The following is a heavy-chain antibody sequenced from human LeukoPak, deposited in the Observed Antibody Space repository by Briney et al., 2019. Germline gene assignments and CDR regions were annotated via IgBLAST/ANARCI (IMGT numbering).Heavy chain of an antibody. D-gene: IGHD2-15*01. CDR2: IYYSGST. V-gene: IGHV4-61*01. Sequence: SETLSLTCTVSGGSVSSGSYYWSWIRQPPGKGLEWIGYIYYSGSTKYNPSLKSRVTISVDTSKNQLSLRLSSVTAADTAVYYCARDTGLGNYSGGSCYGHYYYGMDVWGQGTSVTVSS. J-gene: IGHJ6*02. CDR1: GGSVSSGSYY. CDR3: ARDTGLGNYSGGSCYGHYYYGMDV.